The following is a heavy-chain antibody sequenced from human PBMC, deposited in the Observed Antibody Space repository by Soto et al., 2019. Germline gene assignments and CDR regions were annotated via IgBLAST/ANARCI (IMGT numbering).Heavy chain of an antibody. CDR2: IYYSGST. J-gene: IGHJ5*02. Sequence: SETLSLTCTVSGGSISSYYWSWIRQPPGKGLEWIGYIYYSGSTNYNPSLKSRVTISVDTSKNQFSLKLSSVTAADTAVYYCARVREIAARFWFDPWGQGTLVTVSS. V-gene: IGHV4-59*01. CDR3: ARVREIAARFWFDP. CDR1: GGSISSYY. D-gene: IGHD6-6*01.